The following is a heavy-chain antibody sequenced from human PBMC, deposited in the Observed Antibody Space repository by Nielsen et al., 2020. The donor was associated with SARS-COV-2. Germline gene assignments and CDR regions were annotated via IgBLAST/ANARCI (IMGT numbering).Heavy chain of an antibody. CDR3: AKGAAGPIN. CDR1: GFTFSSYG. J-gene: IGHJ4*02. Sequence: GESLKISCAASGFTFSSYGMHWVRQAPGKGLEWVAVISYDGSNKYYADSVKGRFTISRDNSKNTLYLQMNSLRAEDTAVYYCAKGAAGPINWGQGTLVTVSS. V-gene: IGHV3-30*18. D-gene: IGHD6-25*01. CDR2: ISYDGSNK.